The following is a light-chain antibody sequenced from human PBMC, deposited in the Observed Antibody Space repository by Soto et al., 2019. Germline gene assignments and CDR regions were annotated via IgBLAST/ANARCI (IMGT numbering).Light chain of an antibody. CDR3: SSYTSSRAYV. Sequence: QSALTQPASVSGSPGQSITISCTETSSDVGGYNYVSWYQQQSGKAPKLMIHEVSNRPSGVSNRFSGSKSGNTASLTISGLQAEDEADYYCSSYTSSRAYVFGIGTKVIVL. CDR1: SSDVGGYNY. J-gene: IGLJ1*01. CDR2: EVS. V-gene: IGLV2-14*01.